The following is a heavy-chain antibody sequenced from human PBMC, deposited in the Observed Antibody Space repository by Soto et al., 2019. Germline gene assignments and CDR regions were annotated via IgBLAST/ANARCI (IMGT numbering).Heavy chain of an antibody. Sequence: QAQLVESGGGVVQPGRSLRLSCAASGFAFSSYGMHWVRQAPGTGLEWVAVISYDGSLQHYADSVKGRFTISRDNSKNMVLLQRSSLRAEDTAVYYCVSDRGYGHASVPYSWGQGTLVSVSS. D-gene: IGHD5-18*01. V-gene: IGHV3-30*03. CDR1: GFAFSSYG. J-gene: IGHJ4*02. CDR2: ISYDGSLQ. CDR3: VSDRGYGHASVPYS.